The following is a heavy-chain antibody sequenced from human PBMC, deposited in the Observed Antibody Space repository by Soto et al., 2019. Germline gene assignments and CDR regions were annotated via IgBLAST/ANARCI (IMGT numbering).Heavy chain of an antibody. J-gene: IGHJ4*02. V-gene: IGHV3-7*01. CDR1: GFSFSAYW. Sequence: EVQLVESGGGLVQPGGSLRLSCAASGFSFSAYWMAWVRQAPGKGLEWVANIDEDGSEKNFVDSVKGRFTMSRDNVKNSLFLQMSSLRDEDTAVDYCATYRSSSPSARFGYWGQETLVAVSS. CDR3: ATYRSSSPSARFGY. CDR2: IDEDGSEK. D-gene: IGHD6-6*01.